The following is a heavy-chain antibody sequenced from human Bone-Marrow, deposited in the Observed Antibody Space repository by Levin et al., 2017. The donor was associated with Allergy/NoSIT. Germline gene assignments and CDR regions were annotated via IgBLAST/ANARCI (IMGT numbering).Heavy chain of an antibody. V-gene: IGHV4-59*01. CDR1: GGSISSYY. Sequence: SETLSLTCTVSGGSISSYYWSWIRQPPGKGLEWIGYIYYSGSTNYNPSLKSRVTISVDTSKNQFSLKLSSVTAADTAVYYCARSTPPRQWLGPYYFDYWGQGTLVTVSS. D-gene: IGHD6-19*01. CDR2: IYYSGST. CDR3: ARSTPPRQWLGPYYFDY. J-gene: IGHJ4*02.